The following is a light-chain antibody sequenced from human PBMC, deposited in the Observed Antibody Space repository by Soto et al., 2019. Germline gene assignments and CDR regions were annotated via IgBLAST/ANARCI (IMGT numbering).Light chain of an antibody. V-gene: IGLV2-11*01. J-gene: IGLJ2*01. CDR1: TSDVGGYNY. Sequence: QSVLTQPRSVSGSPGQSVTISCTGTTSDVGGYNYVSWYQQHPGKAPKLIISDVNKRPSGVPDRFSGSKSGNTASLTISGLQAEDEADYYCCSYAGSYSIFGGGTQLTVL. CDR2: DVN. CDR3: CSYAGSYSI.